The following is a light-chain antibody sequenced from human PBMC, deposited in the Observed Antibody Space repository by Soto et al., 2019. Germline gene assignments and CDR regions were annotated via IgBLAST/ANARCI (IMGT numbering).Light chain of an antibody. V-gene: IGKV3-15*01. Sequence: ILMTQSPATLSVSPGERGTVSCRASQSVSSNLAWYQQKPGQAPRLLIYGASTRATGIPARFSGSGSGTEFTLTISSLQSEDFAVYYCQQYGNSPRTFGQGTKVDI. J-gene: IGKJ1*01. CDR2: GAS. CDR3: QQYGNSPRT. CDR1: QSVSSN.